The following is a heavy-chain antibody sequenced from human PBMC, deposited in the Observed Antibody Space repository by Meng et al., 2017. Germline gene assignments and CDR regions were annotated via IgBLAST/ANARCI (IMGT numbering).Heavy chain of an antibody. CDR2: ISSSGSTI. D-gene: IGHD1-14*01. V-gene: IGHV3-11*01. CDR1: GFTFSDYY. CDR3: ARLWGVNLHTHNYYGMDV. Sequence: GGSLRLSCAASGFTFSDYYMSWIRQAPGKGLEWVSYISSSGSTIYYADSVKGRFTISRDNTKNSLYLQMNSLRAEDTAVYYCARLWGVNLHTHNYYGMDVWGQGTTVTVSS. J-gene: IGHJ6*02.